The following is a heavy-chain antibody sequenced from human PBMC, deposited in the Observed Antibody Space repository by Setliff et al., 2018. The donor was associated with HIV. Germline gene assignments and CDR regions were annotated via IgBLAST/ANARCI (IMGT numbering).Heavy chain of an antibody. CDR2: IYYTGYT. J-gene: IGHJ6*03. D-gene: IGHD3-9*01. CDR1: GDSIHSVTSY. CDR3: ARHTAVNVSPSGLGYYYVDV. Sequence: SETLSLTCTVSGDSIHSVTSYWGWFRQSPGKGLEWIGTIYYTGYTFNNPSLTSRVTMSVDTSKSQFSLKLQSVTAADTAIYYCARHTAVNVSPSGLGYYYVDVWAKGTSVTVSS. V-gene: IGHV4-39*01.